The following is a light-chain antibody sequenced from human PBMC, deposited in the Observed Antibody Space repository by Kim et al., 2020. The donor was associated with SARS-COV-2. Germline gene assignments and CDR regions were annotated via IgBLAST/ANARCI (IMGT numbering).Light chain of an antibody. V-gene: IGLV2-11*03. CDR3: CSYTVSFPFV. Sequence: GPSVTISCPATTSDVGAYTYVSWYQQYPGKAPKLLIYDVHKRPSGVPDRFSGSKSGTAASLTISGLKVEDEAHYYCCSYTVSFPFVFGSGTKVTVL. CDR1: TSDVGAYTY. CDR2: DVH. J-gene: IGLJ1*01.